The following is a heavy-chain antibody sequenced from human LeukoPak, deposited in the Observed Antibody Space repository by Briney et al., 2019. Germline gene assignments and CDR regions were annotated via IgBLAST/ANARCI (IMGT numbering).Heavy chain of an antibody. CDR1: GYTFTSYD. CDR3: AREAGSVLRFLEWLSDPYYYGMDV. V-gene: IGHV1-8*01. D-gene: IGHD3-3*01. Sequence: ASVKVSCKASGYTFTSYDINWVRQATGQGLEWMGWMNPNSGNTGYAQKFQGRVTMTRNTSISTAYMELSSLRSEDTAVYYCAREAGSVLRFLEWLSDPYYYGMDVWGQGTTVTVSS. CDR2: MNPNSGNT. J-gene: IGHJ6*02.